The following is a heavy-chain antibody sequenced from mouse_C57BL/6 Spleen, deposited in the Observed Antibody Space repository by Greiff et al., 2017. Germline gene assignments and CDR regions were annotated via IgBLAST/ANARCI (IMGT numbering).Heavy chain of an antibody. CDR3: AWCYWSNYVPFAY. CDR1: GYTFTGYW. CDR2: ILPGSGST. D-gene: IGHD2-5*01. Sequence: VQLQESGAERMKPGASVKLSCKATGYTFTGYWIEWVKQRPGHGLEWIGEILPGSGSTNYNEKFKGKATLTADTSSTAAYMQRSSLTTEDSAIYDCAWCYWSNYVPFAYWGQGTLVTVSA. V-gene: IGHV1-9*01. J-gene: IGHJ3*01.